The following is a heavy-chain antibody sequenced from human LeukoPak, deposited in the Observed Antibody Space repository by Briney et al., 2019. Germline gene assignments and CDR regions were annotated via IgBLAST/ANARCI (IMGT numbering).Heavy chain of an antibody. Sequence: SETLSLTCTVSGGSISSGSYYWGWIRQPAGKGLEWIGRIYTSGSTNYNPSLKGRVTISVDTSKNQFSLKLSSVTAADTAVYYCARPDYYGSGSEFDYWGQGTLVTVSS. CDR2: IYTSGST. J-gene: IGHJ4*02. D-gene: IGHD3-10*01. V-gene: IGHV4-61*02. CDR3: ARPDYYGSGSEFDY. CDR1: GGSISSGSYY.